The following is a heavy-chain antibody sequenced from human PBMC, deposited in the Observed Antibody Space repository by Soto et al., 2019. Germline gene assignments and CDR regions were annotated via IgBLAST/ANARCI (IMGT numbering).Heavy chain of an antibody. Sequence: GGSLRLSCAASGFTFSDYYTSWIRQAPGKGLEWVSYISSSGSTIYYADSVKGRFTISRDNAKNSLYLQMNSLRAEDTAVYYCARPAAGNYYYYMDVWGKGTTVTVSS. D-gene: IGHD6-13*01. CDR3: ARPAAGNYYYYMDV. V-gene: IGHV3-11*01. CDR2: ISSSGSTI. J-gene: IGHJ6*03. CDR1: GFTFSDYY.